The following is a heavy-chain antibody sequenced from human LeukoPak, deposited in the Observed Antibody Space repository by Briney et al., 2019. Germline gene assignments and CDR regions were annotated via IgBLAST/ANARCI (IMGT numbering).Heavy chain of an antibody. Sequence: SETLSLTCTVSGGSISSYYWSWIRQPAGKGLEWIGRIYTSGSTNYNPSLKSRVTMSVDTSKNQFSLKLSSVTAADTAVYYCARVLTVTLYYYYYMDVWGKGTTVTVSS. CDR2: IYTSGST. CDR1: GGSISSYY. J-gene: IGHJ6*03. V-gene: IGHV4-4*07. D-gene: IGHD4-17*01. CDR3: ARVLTVTLYYYYYMDV.